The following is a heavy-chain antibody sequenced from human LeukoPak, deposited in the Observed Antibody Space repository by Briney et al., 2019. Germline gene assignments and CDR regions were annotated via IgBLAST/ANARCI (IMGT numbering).Heavy chain of an antibody. CDR3: ARGGIRDGMDV. CDR2: ISAYDGNT. V-gene: IGHV1-18*04. CDR1: GYTFTSYG. J-gene: IGHJ6*04. D-gene: IGHD3-10*01. Sequence: ASVRVSCKASGYTFTSYGFTWVRQAPGQGLEWMGWISAYDGNTNYAQKPQGRVTMTTDTSTSTAYMELRSLRSDDTAVYYCARGGIRDGMDVWGKGTTVTVSS.